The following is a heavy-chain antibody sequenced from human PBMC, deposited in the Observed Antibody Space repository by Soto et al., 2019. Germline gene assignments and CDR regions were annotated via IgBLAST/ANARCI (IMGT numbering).Heavy chain of an antibody. CDR2: IIPIFGTA. D-gene: IGHD3-22*01. CDR1: GGTFSSYT. V-gene: IGHV1-69*01. J-gene: IGHJ4*02. CDR3: AREGASGSHIGY. Sequence: QVQLVQSGAGVKKPGSSVKVSCKASGGTFSSYTISWVRQAPGQGLEWMGGIIPIFGTANYAQKFQGRVTITADESTSTAYMELSSLRSEDTAVYYCAREGASGSHIGYWGQGTLVTVSS.